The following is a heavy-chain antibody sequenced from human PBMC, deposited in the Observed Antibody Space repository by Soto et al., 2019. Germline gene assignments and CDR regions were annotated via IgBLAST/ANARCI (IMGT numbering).Heavy chain of an antibody. V-gene: IGHV2-5*02. CDR2: IYWDDDK. CDR3: AHRVLRTVFGLVTTTAIYFDF. Sequence: ESGPTQVKPRQTLTLTCPFSGFSLTTSGVGVGWIRQSPGKAPEWLALIYWDDDKRYSPSLKSRLTITKDTSKNQVVLTMADLDPAATATYYCAHRVLRTVFGLVTTTAIYFDFWGQGTPVAVSS. D-gene: IGHD3-3*01. J-gene: IGHJ4*02. CDR1: GFSLTTSGVG.